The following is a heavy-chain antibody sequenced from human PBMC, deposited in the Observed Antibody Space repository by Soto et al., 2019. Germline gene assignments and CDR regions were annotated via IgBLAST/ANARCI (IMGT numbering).Heavy chain of an antibody. J-gene: IGHJ4*02. CDR2: ISGSGGST. V-gene: IGHV3-23*01. CDR1: GFTFSSYA. Sequence: GSLRLSCAASGFTFSSYAMSWVRQAPGKGLEWVSAISGSGGSTYYADSVKGRFTISRDNSKNTLYLQMNSLRAEDTAVYYCAKEGARYGLWIQLWPIDYWGQGTLVTVSS. D-gene: IGHD5-18*01. CDR3: AKEGARYGLWIQLWPIDY.